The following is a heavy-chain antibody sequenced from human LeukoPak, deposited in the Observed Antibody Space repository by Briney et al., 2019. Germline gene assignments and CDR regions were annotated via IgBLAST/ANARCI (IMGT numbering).Heavy chain of an antibody. CDR2: IYSGGST. J-gene: IGHJ4*02. Sequence: QPGGSLRLSCAASGFTVSSNYMSWVRQAPGKGLEWVSVIYSGGSTYYADSVKGRFTIPRDNSKNTLYLQMNSLRAEDTAVYYCMSRRVYDYVWGSYRDGTRDYWGQGTLVTVSS. CDR1: GFTVSSNY. CDR3: MSRRVYDYVWGSYRDGTRDY. V-gene: IGHV3-66*01. D-gene: IGHD3-16*02.